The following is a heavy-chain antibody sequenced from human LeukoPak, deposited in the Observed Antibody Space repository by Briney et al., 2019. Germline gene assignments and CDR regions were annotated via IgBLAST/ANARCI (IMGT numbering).Heavy chain of an antibody. J-gene: IGHJ4*02. CDR2: ISSTSSTI. CDR1: GFTFSTYS. D-gene: IGHD2-15*01. CDR3: ATDRATLYFDY. V-gene: IGHV3-48*02. Sequence: GGSLRLSCAASGFTFSTYSMNWVRQAPGKGLEWVSYISSTSSTIYYADSVKGRFTISRDSAKNSLYLQMSSLRDDDTAVYYCATDRATLYFDYWGQGTLVSVSS.